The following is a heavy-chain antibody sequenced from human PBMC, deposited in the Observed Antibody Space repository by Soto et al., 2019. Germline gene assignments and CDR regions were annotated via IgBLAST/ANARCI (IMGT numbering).Heavy chain of an antibody. Sequence: QVQLQESGPGLVKPSETLSLTCTVSGGSVTSGSHYWSWIRQPPEKGLEWIAYIYHNGDTNYNPSLKSRVTISVDVSRNQFSLRLNSVTAADTAVYYCARDRSDLLNSYDAFDIWGQGTMVTVSS. CDR1: GGSVTSGSHY. CDR2: IYHNGDT. J-gene: IGHJ3*02. CDR3: ARDRSDLLNSYDAFDI. V-gene: IGHV4-61*01.